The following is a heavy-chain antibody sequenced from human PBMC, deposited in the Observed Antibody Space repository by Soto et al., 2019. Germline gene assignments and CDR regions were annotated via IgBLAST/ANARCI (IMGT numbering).Heavy chain of an antibody. CDR2: INAGNGNT. V-gene: IGHV1-3*01. D-gene: IGHD3-3*01. J-gene: IGHJ6*02. CDR3: ARDHRRYYDFWSGYYPYYYYGMDV. Sequence: ASVKVSCKASGYTFTSYAMHWVRQAPGQRLEWMGWINAGNGNTKYSQKFQGRVTITRDTSASTAYMELSSLRSEDTAVYYCARDHRRYYDFWSGYYPYYYYGMDVWGQGTTVTVS. CDR1: GYTFTSYA.